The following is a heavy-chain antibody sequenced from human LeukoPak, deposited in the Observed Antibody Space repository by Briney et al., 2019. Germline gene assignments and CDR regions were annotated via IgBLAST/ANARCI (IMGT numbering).Heavy chain of an antibody. CDR3: ARSAVGTSCCTAVGY. CDR1: GFTFSTYA. Sequence: RPGGSLRLSCAASGFTFSTYAMTWVRQAPGKGLEWVSGISTSGDRTYYADSVKGRFTISRDNSKNTLYLQMNSLRAEDTAEYYCARSAVGTSCCTAVGYWGQGTLVTVSS. D-gene: IGHD1-26*01. CDR2: ISTSGDRT. V-gene: IGHV3-23*01. J-gene: IGHJ4*02.